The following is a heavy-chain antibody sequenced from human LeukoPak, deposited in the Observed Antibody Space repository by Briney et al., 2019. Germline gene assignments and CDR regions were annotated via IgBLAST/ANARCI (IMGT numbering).Heavy chain of an antibody. CDR3: ARGVHGSGTFDY. CDR2: IYYSGSA. CDR1: GGSINSTNYY. J-gene: IGHJ4*02. Sequence: SETLSLTCTVSGGSINSTNYYWGWIRQPPGKGLEWIGSIYYSGSASHNPSLRSRVTISVDTSKNQISLRLTSVTAPDTAMYYCARGVHGSGTFDYWGQGTLVTVSS. V-gene: IGHV4-39*07. D-gene: IGHD6-19*01.